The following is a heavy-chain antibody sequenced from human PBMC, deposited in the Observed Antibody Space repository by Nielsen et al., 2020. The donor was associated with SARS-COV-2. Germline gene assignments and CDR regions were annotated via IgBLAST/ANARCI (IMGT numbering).Heavy chain of an antibody. CDR1: GFNFHDYT. D-gene: IGHD3-22*01. V-gene: IGHV3-43*01. CDR2: ISWDGSAP. CDR3: AKWESTTYYYDSSGYFVFDY. J-gene: IGHJ4*02. Sequence: GGSLRLSCAASGFNFHDYTMYWVRRVPGKGLQWLSLISWDGSAPAYADSVKGRFTISRDNAKNSLYLQMNSLRAEDTALYYCAKWESTTYYYDSSGYFVFDYWGQGTLVTVSS.